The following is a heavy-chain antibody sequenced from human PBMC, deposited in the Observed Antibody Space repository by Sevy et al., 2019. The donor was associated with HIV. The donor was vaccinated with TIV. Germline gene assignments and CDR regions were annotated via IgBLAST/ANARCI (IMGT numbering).Heavy chain of an antibody. CDR2: ISYSGRT. J-gene: IGHJ3*01. Sequence: SETLSLTCTVSGGSISSLNYYWTWIRQHPGKGLEWIGYISYSGRTNYNLSLKSRLTISLDTSKNQFSLRLSSVTAADTALFYCARANAYLTSDAFDLWGQGTMVTVSS. D-gene: IGHD1-26*01. CDR3: ARANAYLTSDAFDL. CDR1: GGSISSLNYY. V-gene: IGHV4-31*03.